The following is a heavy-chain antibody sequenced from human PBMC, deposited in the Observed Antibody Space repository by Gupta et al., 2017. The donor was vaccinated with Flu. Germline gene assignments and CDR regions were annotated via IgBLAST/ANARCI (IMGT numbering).Heavy chain of an antibody. CDR3: ARDGAGDCSGGSCYSWFDP. J-gene: IGHJ5*02. Sequence: EVQLVESGGGLVQPGGSLRLSCAASGFTFSRYWMHWVRQATGKGLVWVSRIKSDESSASYADSVKGRFTISRDNAKNTLYLQMNSLRAEDTAVYYCARDGAGDCSGGSCYSWFDPWGQGTLVTVSS. CDR1: GFTFSRYW. CDR2: IKSDESSA. V-gene: IGHV3-74*01. D-gene: IGHD2-15*01.